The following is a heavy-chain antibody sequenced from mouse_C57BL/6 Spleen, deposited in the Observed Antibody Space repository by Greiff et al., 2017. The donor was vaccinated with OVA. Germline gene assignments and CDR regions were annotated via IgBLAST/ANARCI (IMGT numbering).Heavy chain of an antibody. V-gene: IGHV1-69*01. Sequence: QVQLQQPGAELVMPGASVKLSCKASGYTFTSYWMHWVKQRPGQGLEWIGEIDPSDSYTNYNQKFKGKSTLTVDKSSSTAYMKLSSLTSEDSAVYYCARRNYKGNYFDYWGQGTTLTVSS. J-gene: IGHJ2*01. D-gene: IGHD2-12*01. CDR2: IDPSDSYT. CDR1: GYTFTSYW. CDR3: ARRNYKGNYFDY.